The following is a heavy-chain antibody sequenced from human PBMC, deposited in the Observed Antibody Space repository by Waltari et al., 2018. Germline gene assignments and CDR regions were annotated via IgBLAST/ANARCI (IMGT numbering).Heavy chain of an antibody. CDR1: GYTFTDYY. D-gene: IGHD3-3*01. CDR3: ATASAFGVVIGFDY. J-gene: IGHJ4*02. Sequence: EVQLVQSGAEVKKPGATVKISCKASGYTFTDYYMHWVQQAPGKGLEWMGRVDPEDGETIYAEKVQGRVTITADTSTDTAYMELSSLRSEDTAVYYCATASAFGVVIGFDYWGQGTLVTVSS. CDR2: VDPEDGET. V-gene: IGHV1-69-2*01.